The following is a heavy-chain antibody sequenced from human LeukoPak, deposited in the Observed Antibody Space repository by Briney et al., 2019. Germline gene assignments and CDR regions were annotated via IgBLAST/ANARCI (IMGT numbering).Heavy chain of an antibody. CDR1: GGSISSGSYY. V-gene: IGHV4-61*02. CDR3: ASELSPDAFDI. Sequence: SETLSLTCTVSGGSISSGSYYWSWIRQPAGKGLEWIGRIYTSGSTNYNPSLKSRVTISVDTSKNQFSLQLNSVTPEDTAVYYCASELSPDAFDIWGQGTMVTVSS. CDR2: IYTSGST. D-gene: IGHD2-8*01. J-gene: IGHJ3*02.